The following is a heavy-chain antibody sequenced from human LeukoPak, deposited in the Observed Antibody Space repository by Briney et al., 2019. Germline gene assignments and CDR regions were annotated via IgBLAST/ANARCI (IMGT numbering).Heavy chain of an antibody. D-gene: IGHD2-21*02. J-gene: IGHJ3*02. V-gene: IGHV1-2*02. CDR1: GYTFTGYC. CDR2: INPNSGGT. CDR3: AREGGDWVDAFDI. Sequence: ASVKVSCKASGYTFTGYCMHWVRQAPGQGLEWMGWINPNSGGTNYAQKLQGRVTMTTDTSTSTAYMELRSLRSDDTAVYYCAREGGDWVDAFDIWGQGTMVTVSS.